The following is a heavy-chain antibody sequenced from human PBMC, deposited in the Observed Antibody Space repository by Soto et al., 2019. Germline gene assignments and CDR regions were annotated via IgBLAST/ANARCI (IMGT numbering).Heavy chain of an antibody. Sequence: QVQLQESGPGLVKPSETLSLTCTVSGGSISSYYWSWIRQPPGKGLEWIGYIYYSGSTNYNPSLKSRVTISVDTSKNQFSLKLSSVTAADTAVYYCARGYYYDSSGYYYLYFQHWGQGTLVTVSS. V-gene: IGHV4-59*01. CDR2: IYYSGST. CDR1: GGSISSYY. CDR3: ARGYYYDSSGYYYLYFQH. J-gene: IGHJ1*01. D-gene: IGHD3-22*01.